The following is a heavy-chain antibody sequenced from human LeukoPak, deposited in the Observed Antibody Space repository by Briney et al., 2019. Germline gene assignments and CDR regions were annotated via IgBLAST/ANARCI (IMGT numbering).Heavy chain of an antibody. CDR2: MRYDGSYK. Sequence: GGSLRLSCAASGFNFSSYGMHWVRQTPGKGLEWLTFMRYDGSYKTYVDSVKGRFTISRDNSKNTVYLQMNSLKTEDTAVYYCAKPLSGSPYYFDFWGQGTLVTVSS. V-gene: IGHV3-30*02. CDR1: GFNFSSYG. J-gene: IGHJ4*02. CDR3: AKPLSGSPYYFDF. D-gene: IGHD1-26*01.